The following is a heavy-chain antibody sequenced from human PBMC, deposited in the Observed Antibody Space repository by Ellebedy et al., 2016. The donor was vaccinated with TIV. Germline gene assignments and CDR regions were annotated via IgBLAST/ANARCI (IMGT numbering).Heavy chain of an antibody. CDR3: ASEYSSSSHWGY. Sequence: GESLKISCAASGFTFSSYWMSWVRQAPGKGLEWVANIKQDGSEKNYVDSVKGRFTISRDNAKNSLYLQMSSLRAEDTAVYYCASEYSSSSHWGYWGQGTLVIVSS. CDR1: GFTFSSYW. J-gene: IGHJ4*02. D-gene: IGHD6-6*01. CDR2: IKQDGSEK. V-gene: IGHV3-7*03.